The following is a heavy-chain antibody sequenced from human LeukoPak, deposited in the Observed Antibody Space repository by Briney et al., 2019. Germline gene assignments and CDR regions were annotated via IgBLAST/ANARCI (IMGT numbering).Heavy chain of an antibody. D-gene: IGHD5/OR15-5a*01. V-gene: IGHV3-23*01. J-gene: IGHJ4*02. CDR3: AQHMSRPSHPFDY. CDR1: GFNYRNYV. Sequence: PGESLRLSCSPPGFNYRNYVMIWLRQAPGKGGQWVSGIGASGGTTFYVDSVKGRFTISRDNSNNTLYLQMNSLRAEDTAVYYCAQHMSRPSHPFDYWGQGALVTVCS. CDR2: IGASGGTT.